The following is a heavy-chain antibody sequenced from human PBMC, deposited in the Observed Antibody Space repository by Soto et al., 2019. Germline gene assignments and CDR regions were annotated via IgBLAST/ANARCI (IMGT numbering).Heavy chain of an antibody. CDR1: GYTFTSYG. CDR3: AMVDVYVTPTPQDV. D-gene: IGHD3-16*01. CDR2: INTYNGNT. V-gene: IGHV1-18*01. Sequence: QVQLVQSGAEVKNPGASVKVSCKASGYTFTSYGISWARQAPGQGLEWMGWINTYNGNTNYAQNVQGRVTLTTDTTTSTAYMNLGSLRSNGTALYDWAMVDVYVTPTPQDVWGQGTTVIVSS. J-gene: IGHJ6*02.